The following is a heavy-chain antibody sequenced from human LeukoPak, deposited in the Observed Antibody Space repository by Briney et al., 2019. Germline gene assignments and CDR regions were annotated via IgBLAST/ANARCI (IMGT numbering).Heavy chain of an antibody. V-gene: IGHV1-2*02. CDR3: ARVLAEYYGSGSYYIDY. CDR1: GYTFTGYY. Sequence: ASVKVSCKASGYTFTGYYMHRVRQAPGQGLEWMGWINPNSGGTNYAQKFQGRVTMTRDTSISTAYMELSRLRSDDTAVYYCARVLAEYYGSGSYYIDYWGQGTLVTVSS. D-gene: IGHD3-10*01. CDR2: INPNSGGT. J-gene: IGHJ4*02.